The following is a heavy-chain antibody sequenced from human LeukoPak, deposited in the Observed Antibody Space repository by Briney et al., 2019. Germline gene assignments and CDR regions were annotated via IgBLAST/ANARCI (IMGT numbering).Heavy chain of an antibody. V-gene: IGHV3-33*01. CDR2: IWYDGSKI. D-gene: IGHD1-26*01. J-gene: IGHJ3*02. Sequence: PGGSLRLSCAASGFTFNTYGMHWVRQAPGKGLEWVAVIWYDGSKIHYAESVKGRFTISRDNAKNSLYLQMNSLRAEDAAVYYCARGGRIVGATDAFDIWGQGTMVTVSS. CDR1: GFTFNTYG. CDR3: ARGGRIVGATDAFDI.